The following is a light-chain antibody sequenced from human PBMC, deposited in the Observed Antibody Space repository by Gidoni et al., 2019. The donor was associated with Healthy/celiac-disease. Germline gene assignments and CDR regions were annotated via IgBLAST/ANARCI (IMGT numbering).Light chain of an antibody. J-gene: IGKJ1*01. CDR3: MQALQTPWT. CDR2: LGS. Sequence: DIVMTQSPLSLPVTPGEPASISCRSSQSLLHSNGYNYLDWYLQKPGQSPQLLIYLGSNRASGVPDRFSGNGSGTDFTLKISRVEAEDVGVYYCMQALQTPWTFXQXTKVEIK. V-gene: IGKV2-28*01. CDR1: QSLLHSNGYNY.